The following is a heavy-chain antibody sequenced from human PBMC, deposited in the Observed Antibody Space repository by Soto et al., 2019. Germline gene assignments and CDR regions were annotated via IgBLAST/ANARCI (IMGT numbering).Heavy chain of an antibody. CDR2: INPNSGGT. J-gene: IGHJ3*02. V-gene: IGHV1-2*04. D-gene: IGHD3-10*01. CDR3: ARDTTPGGLDAFDI. CDR1: GYTFTSYY. Sequence: ASVKVSCKASGYTFTSYYMHWVRQAPGQGLEWMGWINPNSGGTNYAQKFQGWVTMTRDTSISTAYMELSRLRSDDTAVYYCARDTTPGGLDAFDIWGQGTMVTVS.